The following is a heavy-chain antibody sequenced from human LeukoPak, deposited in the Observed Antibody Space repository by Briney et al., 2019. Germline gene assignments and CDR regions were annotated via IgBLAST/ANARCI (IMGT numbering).Heavy chain of an antibody. CDR1: GGSISSGSYY. J-gene: IGHJ4*02. V-gene: IGHV4-61*02. CDR3: ARGLRGGYFDY. D-gene: IGHD3-16*01. CDR2: IYTSGST. Sequence: SETLSLTCTVSGGSISSGSYYWSWIRQPAGKGLEWIGRIYTSGSTNYNPSLKSRVTMSVDTSKNQFSLKLSSVTAADTAVYYCARGLRGGYFDYWGQGTLVTVSS.